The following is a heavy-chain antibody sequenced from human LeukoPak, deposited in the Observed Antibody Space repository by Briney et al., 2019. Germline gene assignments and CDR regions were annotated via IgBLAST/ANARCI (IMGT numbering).Heavy chain of an antibody. CDR1: GFTFSSYG. Sequence: HPGGSLRLSCAASGFTFSSYGMHWVRQAPGKGLEWVAVISYDGSNKYYADSVKGRFTISRDNSKNTLYLQMNSLRSEDTAVYYCARDFIMVRGVMSGWFDPWGQGTLVTVSS. CDR3: ARDFIMVRGVMSGWFDP. D-gene: IGHD3-10*01. CDR2: ISYDGSNK. V-gene: IGHV3-30*03. J-gene: IGHJ5*02.